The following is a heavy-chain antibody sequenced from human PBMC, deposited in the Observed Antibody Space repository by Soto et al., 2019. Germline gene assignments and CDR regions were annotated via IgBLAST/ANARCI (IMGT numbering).Heavy chain of an antibody. D-gene: IGHD4-4*01. CDR2: IIPIFGTA. J-gene: IGHJ6*02. CDR3: ARDPPTVTTIYYYGMDV. Sequence: QVQLVQSGAEVKKPGSSVKVSCKASGGTFSSYAISWVRQAPGQGLEWMGGIIPIFGTANYAQKFQGRVTITADESTSTAYMELSSLRSEDTAVYYCARDPPTVTTIYYYGMDVWGQGTTVTVSS. V-gene: IGHV1-69*01. CDR1: GGTFSSYA.